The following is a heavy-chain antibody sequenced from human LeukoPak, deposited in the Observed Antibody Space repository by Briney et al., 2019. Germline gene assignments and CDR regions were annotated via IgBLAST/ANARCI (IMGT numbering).Heavy chain of an antibody. J-gene: IGHJ4*02. CDR1: GYTFTSYG. CDR2: ISAYNGNT. V-gene: IGHV1-18*01. D-gene: IGHD3-9*01. CDR3: ARVLRYFDRPGPLAY. Sequence: VASVKVSCKASGYTFTSYGISWVRQAPGQGLEWMGWISAYNGNTNYAQKLQGRVTMTTDTSTSTAYMELRSLRSDDTAVYYCARVLRYFDRPGPLAYWGQGTLVTVSS.